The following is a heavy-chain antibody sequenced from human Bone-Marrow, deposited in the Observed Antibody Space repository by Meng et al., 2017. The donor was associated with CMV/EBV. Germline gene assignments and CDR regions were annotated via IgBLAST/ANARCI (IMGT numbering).Heavy chain of an antibody. D-gene: IGHD4-11*01. CDR3: AKGGATVLDY. V-gene: IGHV3-30*02. J-gene: IGHJ4*02. CDR1: GFSFSICG. Sequence: GESLKISCAASGFSFSICGMHWVRQAPGKGLEWVAFIRYDGSNKYYADSVRGRFTISRDNSENTLYLQMNSLSTEDTAGYYCAKGGATVLDYWGQGTLVTVSS. CDR2: IRYDGSNK.